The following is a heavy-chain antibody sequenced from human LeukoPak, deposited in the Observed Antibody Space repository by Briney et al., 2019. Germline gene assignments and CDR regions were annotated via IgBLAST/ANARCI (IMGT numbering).Heavy chain of an antibody. J-gene: IGHJ4*02. CDR2: VFYSGSA. CDR1: GGSIRSSDYY. Sequence: SETLSLTCSVSGGSIRSSDYYWGWIRQPPGKGLEWIGNVFYSGSAHSNPSLKSRVTMSADTSKNQFSLKLNSVTAADTSVYYCARHLHGFSYAFPRYYFDFWGQGNLVIVSS. V-gene: IGHV4-39*01. CDR3: ARHLHGFSYAFPRYYFDF. D-gene: IGHD3-16*01.